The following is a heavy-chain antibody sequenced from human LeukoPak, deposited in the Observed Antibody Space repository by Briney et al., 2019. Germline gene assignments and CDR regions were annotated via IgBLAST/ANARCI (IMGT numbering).Heavy chain of an antibody. J-gene: IGHJ4*02. CDR3: AKPVWFGESYVFDY. D-gene: IGHD3-10*01. CDR1: GFTFSSYE. Sequence: GGSLRLSCAASGFTFSSYEMNWVRQAPGKGLEWVSAISGSGGSTYYADSVKGRFTISRDNSKNTLYLQMNSLRAEDTAVYYCAKPVWFGESYVFDYWGQGTLVTVSS. V-gene: IGHV3-23*01. CDR2: ISGSGGST.